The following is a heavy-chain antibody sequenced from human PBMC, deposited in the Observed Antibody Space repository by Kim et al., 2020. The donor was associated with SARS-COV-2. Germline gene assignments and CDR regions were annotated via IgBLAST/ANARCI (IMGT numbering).Heavy chain of an antibody. CDR2: ISGSATAT. Sequence: GGSLRLSCAATGFTFTNYGMGWVRQAPGKGLEWVSAISGSATATYYADSVKGRFTISRDNSKSTLYLQMNSLRAEDTAVYYCAKRAYGSGSYYFDYWGQ. CDR1: GFTFTNYG. D-gene: IGHD6-19*01. V-gene: IGHV3-23*01. J-gene: IGHJ4*02. CDR3: AKRAYGSGSYYFDY.